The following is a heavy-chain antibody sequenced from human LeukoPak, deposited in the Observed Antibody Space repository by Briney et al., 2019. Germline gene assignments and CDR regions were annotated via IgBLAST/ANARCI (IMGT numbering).Heavy chain of an antibody. CDR1: GYTFSSSD. CDR2: MNPNSGNT. J-gene: IGHJ4*02. D-gene: IGHD2-2*02. V-gene: IGHV1-8*01. CDR3: ARGVTYCSSTSCYTLDY. Sequence: ASVKVSCKASGYTFSSSDINWVRQATGRGLEWMGWMNPNSGNTGYVQKFQGRVTMTRNTSISTAYMELSSLRSEDTAVYYCARGVTYCSSTSCYTLDYWGQGTLVTVSS.